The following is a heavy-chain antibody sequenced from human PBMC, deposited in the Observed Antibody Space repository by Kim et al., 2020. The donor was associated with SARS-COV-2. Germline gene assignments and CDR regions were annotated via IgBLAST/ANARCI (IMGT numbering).Heavy chain of an antibody. CDR3: ARVREYSYGVFDY. Sequence: YADSVKGRFTISRDNSKTTLYLQMNSLRAEDTAVYYCARVREYSYGVFDYWGQGTLVTVSS. V-gene: IGHV3-30*01. D-gene: IGHD5-18*01. J-gene: IGHJ4*02.